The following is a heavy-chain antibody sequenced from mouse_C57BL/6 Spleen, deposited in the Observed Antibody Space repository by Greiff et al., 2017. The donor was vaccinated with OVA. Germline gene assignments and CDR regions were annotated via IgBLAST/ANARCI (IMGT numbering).Heavy chain of an antibody. CDR2: IRSKSNNYAT. V-gene: IGHV10-1*01. Sequence: EVKVEESGGGLVQPKGSLKLSCAASGFSFNTYAMNWVRQAPGKGLEWVARIRSKSNNYATYYADSVKDRFTISRDDSESMLYLQMNNLKTEDTAMYYCVRGGIAYWGKGTLVTVSA. CDR1: GFSFNTYA. J-gene: IGHJ3*01. CDR3: VRGGIAY.